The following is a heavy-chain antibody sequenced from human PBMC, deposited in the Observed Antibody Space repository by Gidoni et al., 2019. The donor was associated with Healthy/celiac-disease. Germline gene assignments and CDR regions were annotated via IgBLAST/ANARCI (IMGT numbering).Heavy chain of an antibody. V-gene: IGHV3-21*01. J-gene: IGHJ4*02. CDR2: ISSRSSYI. D-gene: IGHD6-13*01. CDR1: GFTFSSYS. Sequence: EVQLVESGGGLVKPGGSLRLSCAAYGFTFSSYSMNWVRQAPGKGLEWVSSISSRSSYIYYADSVKGRFTISRDNAKNSLYLQMNSLRAEDTAVYYCARGEGIAAHLDYWGQGTLVTVSS. CDR3: ARGEGIAAHLDY.